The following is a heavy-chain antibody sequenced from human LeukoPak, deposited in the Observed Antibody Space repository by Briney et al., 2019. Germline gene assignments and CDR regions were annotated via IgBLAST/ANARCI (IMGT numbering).Heavy chain of an antibody. CDR3: ANHLACGSTSCPSFDD. CDR1: AFSLSAYN. J-gene: IGHJ4*02. CDR2: ISDRGSYI. Sequence: GGSLRLSCAASAFSLSAYNMNWVRQAPGKGLEWVSSISDRGSYIYYTDSVKGRFTITRDNAKNSLYLQMNSLRADDTAVYYCANHLACGSTSCPSFDDWGQGTLVTVSS. V-gene: IGHV3-21*01. D-gene: IGHD2-2*01.